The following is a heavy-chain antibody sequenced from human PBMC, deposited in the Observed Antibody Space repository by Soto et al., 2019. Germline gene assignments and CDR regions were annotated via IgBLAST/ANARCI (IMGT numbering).Heavy chain of an antibody. CDR1: GFIFSSYV. CDR2: ISYDGSNK. Sequence: QVQLVESGGGVVQPGRSLRLSCAASGFIFSSYVMHWVRQAPGKGLEWVAVISYDGSNKYYADSVKGRFTISRGNSKNTLYLQMNSLRAEDTAVYYCANSPGMNYYDSSGSLAYWGQGTLVTVSS. J-gene: IGHJ4*02. V-gene: IGHV3-30-3*01. D-gene: IGHD3-22*01. CDR3: ANSPGMNYYDSSGSLAY.